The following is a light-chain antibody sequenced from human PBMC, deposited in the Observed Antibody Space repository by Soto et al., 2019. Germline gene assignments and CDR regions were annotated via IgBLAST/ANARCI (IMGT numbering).Light chain of an antibody. CDR3: QQRSDWPPIT. Sequence: EIVLTQSPDTLSLSPGDRATLSFRASQSINNYLAWYQQKPGQAPRLLIYDGSNRATGIPARFSGSGSGTDFTLTISSLEPEDFAVYYCQQRSDWPPITFGQGTRLEI. J-gene: IGKJ5*01. V-gene: IGKV3-11*01. CDR2: DGS. CDR1: QSINNY.